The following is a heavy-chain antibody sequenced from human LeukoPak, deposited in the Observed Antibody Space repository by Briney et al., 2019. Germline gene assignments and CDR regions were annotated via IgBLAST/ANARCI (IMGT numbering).Heavy chain of an antibody. CDR1: EFTFTIYD. CDR3: ARDLGQYYDTSDNWFDP. CDR2: INSDGINT. J-gene: IGHJ5*02. V-gene: IGHV3-74*01. Sequence: GGSLRLSCAASEFTFTIYDMSWVRQAPGKGLVWVSRINSDGINTSYADSVKGRFTISRDNAKNTLNLQMNSLRAEDTAVYYCARDLGQYYDTSDNWFDPWGQGTLVTVSS. D-gene: IGHD3-22*01.